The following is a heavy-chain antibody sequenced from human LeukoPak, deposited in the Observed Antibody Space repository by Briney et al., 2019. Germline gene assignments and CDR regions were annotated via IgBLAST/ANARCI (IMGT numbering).Heavy chain of an antibody. CDR2: INHSGST. J-gene: IGHJ3*02. CDR1: GGSFSGYY. D-gene: IGHD3-22*01. Sequence: SETLSLTCAVYGGSFSGYYWSWIRQPPGKGLEWIGEINHSGSTNYNPSLKSRVTISVDTSKNQFSLKLSSVTAADTAVYYCARSHPRITMIVVVNAFDIWGQGTMVTVSS. V-gene: IGHV4-34*01. CDR3: ARSHPRITMIVVVNAFDI.